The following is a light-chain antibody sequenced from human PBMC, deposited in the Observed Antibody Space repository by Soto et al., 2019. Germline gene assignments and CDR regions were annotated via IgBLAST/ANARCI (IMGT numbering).Light chain of an antibody. J-gene: IGLJ2*01. Sequence: QSALTQPASVSGSPGQSITISCTGTSSDVGGYNYVSWYQQHPGKAPKLMIYEVSNRPSGVSNRFSGYKSGKTASLTISGLQAEDEADYYCSSYTSSSSLVFGGGTQLTVL. CDR1: SSDVGGYNY. V-gene: IGLV2-14*01. CDR2: EVS. CDR3: SSYTSSSSLV.